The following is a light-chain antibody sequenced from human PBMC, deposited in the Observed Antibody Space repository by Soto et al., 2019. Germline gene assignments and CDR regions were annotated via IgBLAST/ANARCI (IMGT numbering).Light chain of an antibody. CDR3: QQSYSTPLT. Sequence: IQMTQSPSSLSACVGDRVTITCRASESIAGFLNWYQQKPGKGPKLLINAASSLQSGVPSRFSGSGSGTDFTLTISSLQAEDFASYYCQQSYSTPLTFGGGTKVDIK. CDR2: AAS. CDR1: ESIAGF. V-gene: IGKV1-39*01. J-gene: IGKJ4*01.